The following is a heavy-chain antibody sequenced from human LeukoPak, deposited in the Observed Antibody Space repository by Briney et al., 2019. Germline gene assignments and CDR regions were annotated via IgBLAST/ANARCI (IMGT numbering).Heavy chain of an antibody. V-gene: IGHV4-34*01. CDR3: ALRTMTHYFDY. Sequence: SETLSLTCAVYGGSFSGYYWSWIRQPPGKGLEWIGEINHSGSTNYNPSLKSRVTISVDTSKNQFSLKLSSVTAADTAVYYCALRTMTHYFDYWGQGTLVTVSP. J-gene: IGHJ4*02. D-gene: IGHD3-22*01. CDR1: GGSFSGYY. CDR2: INHSGST.